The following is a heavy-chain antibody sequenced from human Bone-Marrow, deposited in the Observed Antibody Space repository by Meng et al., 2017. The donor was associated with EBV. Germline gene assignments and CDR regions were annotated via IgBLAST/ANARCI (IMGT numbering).Heavy chain of an antibody. D-gene: IGHD3-22*01. Sequence: EVQLVESGGGLVKPGGSLRLSCAASGVTFSTYSMNWVRQAPGKGLEWVSSISSDSSYIHYADSVKGRFTISRDNAKNSLYLQTNSLRAEDTAVYYCARDRGYYDSSGYYYISWLDYWGQGTLVTVSS. CDR3: ARDRGYYDSSGYYYISWLDY. V-gene: IGHV3-21*01. J-gene: IGHJ4*02. CDR1: GVTFSTYS. CDR2: ISSDSSYI.